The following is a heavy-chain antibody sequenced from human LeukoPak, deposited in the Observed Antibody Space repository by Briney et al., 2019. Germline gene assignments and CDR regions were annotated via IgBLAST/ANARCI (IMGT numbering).Heavy chain of an antibody. J-gene: IGHJ6*02. Sequence: ASVKVSCKASGYTFTGYYMHWVRQAPGQGLEWTGWINPNSGGTNYAQKFQGRVTMTRDTSISTAYMELSRLRSDDTAVYYCARDSMGYFDSYGMDVWGQGTTVTVSS. CDR3: ARDSMGYFDSYGMDV. D-gene: IGHD3-9*01. CDR1: GYTFTGYY. CDR2: INPNSGGT. V-gene: IGHV1-2*02.